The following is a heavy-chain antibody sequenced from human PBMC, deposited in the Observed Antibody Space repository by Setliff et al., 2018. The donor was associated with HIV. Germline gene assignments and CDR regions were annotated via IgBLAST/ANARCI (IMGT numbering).Heavy chain of an antibody. D-gene: IGHD5-12*01. CDR1: GFIFSTYG. V-gene: IGHV3-30*02. CDR2: IRSDETNK. Sequence: GGSLRLSCEASGFIFSTYGMHWVRQAPGKGLEWVAFIRSDETNKSYSDSVKGRFTISRDTSKNTLFLQINSLRPEDTAVYYCARISVASRYNSDMDVWGKGTTVTVSS. J-gene: IGHJ6*03. CDR3: ARISVASRYNSDMDV.